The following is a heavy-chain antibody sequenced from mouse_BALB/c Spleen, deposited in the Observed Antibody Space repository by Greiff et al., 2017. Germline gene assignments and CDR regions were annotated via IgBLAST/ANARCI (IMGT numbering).Heavy chain of an antibody. J-gene: IGHJ4*01. CDR1: GYTFTDYN. Sequence: EVQLVESGPELVKPGASVKIPCKASGYTFTDYNMDWVKQSHGKSLEWIGDINPNNGGTIYNQKFKGKATLTVDKSSSTAYMELRSLTSEDTAVYYCARKEDGYYHYAMDYWGQGTSVTVSS. CDR3: ARKEDGYYHYAMDY. V-gene: IGHV1-18*01. CDR2: INPNNGGT. D-gene: IGHD2-3*01.